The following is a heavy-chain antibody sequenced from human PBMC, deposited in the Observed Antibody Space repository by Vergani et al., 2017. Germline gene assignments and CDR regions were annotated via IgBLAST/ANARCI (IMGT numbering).Heavy chain of an antibody. CDR2: ISAYNGNT. J-gene: IGHJ6*02. D-gene: IGHD1-26*01. V-gene: IGHV1-18*01. CDR1: GYTFTSYG. CDR3: ARDKWXLLEVRGGYYGMDV. Sequence: QVQLVQSGAEVKKPGASMKVSCKASGYTFTSYGISWVRQAPGQGLEWMGWISAYNGNTNYAQKLQGRVTMTTDTSTSTAYMELRSLRSDDTAVYYCARDKWXLLEVRGGYYGMDVWGQGTTVTVSS.